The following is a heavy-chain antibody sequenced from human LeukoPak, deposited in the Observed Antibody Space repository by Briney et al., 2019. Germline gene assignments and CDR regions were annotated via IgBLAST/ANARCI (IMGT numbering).Heavy chain of an antibody. V-gene: IGHV3-30*01. D-gene: IGHD1-26*01. CDR2: ISYDGSNK. J-gene: IGHJ4*02. CDR1: GFTFSTYA. Sequence: GGSLRLSCAASGFTFSTYAMRWVRQAPGKGLEWVAVISYDGSNKYYADSVKGRFTISRDNSKNTLYLQMNSLRAEDTAVYFCARDPPYDSGTYPGYWGQGTLVTVSS. CDR3: ARDPPYDSGTYPGY.